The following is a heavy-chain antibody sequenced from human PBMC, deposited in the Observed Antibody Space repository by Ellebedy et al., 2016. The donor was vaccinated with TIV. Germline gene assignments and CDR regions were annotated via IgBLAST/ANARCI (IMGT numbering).Heavy chain of an antibody. CDR2: IWYDGSNK. D-gene: IGHD1-26*01. V-gene: IGHV3-33*01. CDR1: GFTFSSYG. J-gene: IGHJ4*02. Sequence: PGGSLRLSCAASGFTFSSYGMHWVRQAPGKGLEWVAVIWYDGSNKYYADSVKGRFTISRDNSKNTLYLQMNSLRAEDTAVYYCASQSGSYYLWYWGQGTLVTVSS. CDR3: ASQSGSYYLWY.